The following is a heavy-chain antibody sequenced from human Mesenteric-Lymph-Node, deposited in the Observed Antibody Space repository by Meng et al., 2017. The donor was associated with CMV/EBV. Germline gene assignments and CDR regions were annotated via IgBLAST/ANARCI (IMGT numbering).Heavy chain of an antibody. CDR2: IYTGSSDT. CDR1: GYEFTVYW. CDR3: ARGCCGGGNCYSIWDY. Sequence: GYEFTVYWVAWVRRMPGRALGWLGFIYTGSSDTRYNPSIQDQVSISAGKTIITAYLQWSSLQASDTAMCYCARGCCGGGNCYSIWDYWGQGTLVTVSS. J-gene: IGHJ4*02. V-gene: IGHV5-51*01. D-gene: IGHD2-15*01.